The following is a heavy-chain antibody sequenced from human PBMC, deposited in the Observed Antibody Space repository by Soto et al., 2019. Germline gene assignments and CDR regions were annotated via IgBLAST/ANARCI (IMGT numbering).Heavy chain of an antibody. Sequence: QVQLVESGGGLVKPGGSLRLSCAASGFTFSNYCMSWIRQAPGKGLEWVSYISSRASTIFYADSVKGRFTISRDNVKNSLYLQMNSLRAEDTAVYYCASGTNGAFFVYWGQGILVAVSS. V-gene: IGHV3-11*01. CDR1: GFTFSNYC. CDR3: ASGTNGAFFVY. J-gene: IGHJ4*02. CDR2: ISSRASTI. D-gene: IGHD2-8*01.